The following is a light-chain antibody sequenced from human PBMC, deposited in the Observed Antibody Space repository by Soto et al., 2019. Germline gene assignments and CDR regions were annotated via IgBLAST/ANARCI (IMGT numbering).Light chain of an antibody. Sequence: DIPITQSPCSLSASVGDRATMTCQASQDISNRLNWYQHKPGEAPKLLIYDASNLETGVPSRFSGRGSGTDFTFIITSLQAEDLATYFCQQYDDLPQVAFGPGTKV. CDR1: QDISNR. J-gene: IGKJ3*01. V-gene: IGKV1-33*01. CDR3: QQYDDLPQVA. CDR2: DAS.